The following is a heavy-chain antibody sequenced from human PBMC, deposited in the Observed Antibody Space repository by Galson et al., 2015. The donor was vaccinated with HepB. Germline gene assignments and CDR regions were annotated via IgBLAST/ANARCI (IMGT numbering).Heavy chain of an antibody. CDR3: ARALLRQKTQGTYGMDV. CDR2: ISAYNGNT. D-gene: IGHD1-26*01. CDR1: GYTFTSYG. Sequence: SVKVSCKASGYTFTSYGISWVRQAPGQGLEWMGWISAYNGNTNYAQKLQGRVTMTTDTSTSTAYMELRSLRSDDTAVYYCARALLRQKTQGTYGMDVWGQGTTVTVSS. V-gene: IGHV1-18*01. J-gene: IGHJ6*02.